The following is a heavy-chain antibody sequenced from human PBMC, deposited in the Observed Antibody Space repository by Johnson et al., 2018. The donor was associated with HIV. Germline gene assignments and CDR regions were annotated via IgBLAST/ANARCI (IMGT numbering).Heavy chain of an antibody. V-gene: IGHV3-30*03. CDR3: ASQVRGLRLGVDAFDI. J-gene: IGHJ3*02. CDR2: ISYDGSNK. Sequence: QVQLVESGGGVVRPGGSLRLSCAASGFSFDDYGMSWVRQAPGKGLEWLAVISYDGSNKYYADSVKGRFTISRDNSKNTLYLQMNKLRAEDTAVYFCASQVRGLRLGVDAFDIWGQGTMVTVSS. CDR1: GFSFDDYG. D-gene: IGHD3-16*01.